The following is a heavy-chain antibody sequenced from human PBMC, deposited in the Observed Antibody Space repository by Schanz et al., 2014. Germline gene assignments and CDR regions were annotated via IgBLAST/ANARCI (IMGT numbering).Heavy chain of an antibody. CDR3: ATIGVNDYWRFGLDL. CDR1: GGTFTSYA. Sequence: QVQLVQSGAEVKPPGASVRVSCKASGGTFTSYAFSWVRQAPGQGLEWMGRIIPIVDITNYAQKFLGRVTITADKSTSTAYMELKSLRSADTAVYYCATIGVNDYWRFGLDLWGQGTTVTVSS. J-gene: IGHJ6*02. V-gene: IGHV1-69*09. CDR2: IIPIVDIT. D-gene: IGHD3-16*01.